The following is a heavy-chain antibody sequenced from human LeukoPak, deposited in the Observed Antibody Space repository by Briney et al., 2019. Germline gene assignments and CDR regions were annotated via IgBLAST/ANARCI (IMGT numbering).Heavy chain of an antibody. Sequence: GGSLRLSCAASGFILSNYWMGWVRRAPGKGLEWVAFIRYDGSNKYYADSVKGRFTISRDNSKNTLYLQMNSLRAEDTAVYYCAKDYRYCSSTSCFTSAFDPWGQGTLVTVSS. CDR2: IRYDGSNK. V-gene: IGHV3-30*02. D-gene: IGHD2-2*01. CDR1: GFILSNYW. CDR3: AKDYRYCSSTSCFTSAFDP. J-gene: IGHJ5*02.